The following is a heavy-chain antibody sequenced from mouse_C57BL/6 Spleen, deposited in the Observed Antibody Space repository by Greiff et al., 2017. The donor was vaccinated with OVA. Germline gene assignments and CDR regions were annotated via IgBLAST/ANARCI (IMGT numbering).Heavy chain of an antibody. CDR3: ARSSWSY. Sequence: VQLQQSGPELVTPGASVKISCKASGYSFTGYYMNWVKQSPEKSLEWIGEINPSTGGTTYNQKFKAKATLTVDKSSSTAYMQLKSLTSEDSAVYYCARSSWSYWGQGTLVTVSA. CDR1: GYSFTGYY. CDR2: INPSTGGT. J-gene: IGHJ3*01. V-gene: IGHV1-42*01.